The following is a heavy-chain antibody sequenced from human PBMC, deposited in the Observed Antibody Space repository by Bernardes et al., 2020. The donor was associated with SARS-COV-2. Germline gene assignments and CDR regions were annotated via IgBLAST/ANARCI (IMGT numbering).Heavy chain of an antibody. Sequence: AGSLRLSCAASGFTFSSYSMNWVRQAPGKGLEWVSYISSSSSTIYYADSVKGRFTISRDNAKSTLYLQMNSLRVEDTAVYFCVRSGFISGRGYYFDSWGQGTPVTVSS. J-gene: IGHJ4*02. CDR1: GFTFSSYS. CDR2: ISSSSSTI. D-gene: IGHD3-3*01. CDR3: VRSGFISGRGYYFDS. V-gene: IGHV3-48*04.